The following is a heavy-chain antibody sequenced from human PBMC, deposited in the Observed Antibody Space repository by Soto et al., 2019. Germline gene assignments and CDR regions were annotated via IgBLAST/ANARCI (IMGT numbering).Heavy chain of an antibody. CDR2: IWYDGSNK. Sequence: QVQLVESGGGVVQPGRSLRLSCAASGFTFSSYGMHWVRQAPGKGLEWVAVIWYDGSNKYYADSVKGRFTISRDNSKNTLYLQINSLRAEDTAVYYCARDGPNGDYRTLAFDIWGQGTMVTVSS. CDR1: GFTFSSYG. CDR3: ARDGPNGDYRTLAFDI. J-gene: IGHJ3*02. V-gene: IGHV3-33*01. D-gene: IGHD4-17*01.